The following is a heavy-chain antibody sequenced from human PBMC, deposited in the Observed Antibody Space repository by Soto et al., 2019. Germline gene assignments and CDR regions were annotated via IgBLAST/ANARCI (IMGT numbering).Heavy chain of an antibody. Sequence: GGSLRLSCAASGFTFSNYWMSWVRQAPGKGLEWVANIDQGGSAKYYVDSVKGRFTISRDNAEYSLHLQMDSLRAADTAVYYCARDGPRAFDIWGQGTMVTVSS. CDR1: GFTFSNYW. J-gene: IGHJ3*02. CDR2: IDQGGSAK. V-gene: IGHV3-7*01. CDR3: ARDGPRAFDI.